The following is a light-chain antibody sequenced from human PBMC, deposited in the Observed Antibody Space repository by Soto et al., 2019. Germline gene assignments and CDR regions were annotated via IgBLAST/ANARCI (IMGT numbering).Light chain of an antibody. CDR2: GAS. Sequence: EIVLTQSPGTLSLSPGERASLSCRASQSVSSSYLAWYQQKPGQAPMLLIYGASSRATGIPDRFSGSGYGTDFTLTISRLETEDFAVYYCQQYGSSPLTFGGGTKVDIK. CDR1: QSVSSSY. J-gene: IGKJ4*01. V-gene: IGKV3-20*01. CDR3: QQYGSSPLT.